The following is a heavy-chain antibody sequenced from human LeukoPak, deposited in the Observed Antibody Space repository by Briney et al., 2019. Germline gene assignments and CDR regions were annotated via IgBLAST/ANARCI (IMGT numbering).Heavy chain of an antibody. Sequence: ASVKASCKASGGTFSSYAISWVRQAPGQGLEWMGGIIPIFGTANYAQKFQGRVTITADKSTSTAYMELSSLRSADTAVYYCAREVGAAGNYWGQGTLVTVSS. CDR2: IIPIFGTA. V-gene: IGHV1-69*06. J-gene: IGHJ4*02. D-gene: IGHD6-13*01. CDR1: GGTFSSYA. CDR3: AREVGAAGNY.